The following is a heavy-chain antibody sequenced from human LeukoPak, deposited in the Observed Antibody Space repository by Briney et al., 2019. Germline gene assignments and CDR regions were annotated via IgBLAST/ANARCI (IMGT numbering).Heavy chain of an antibody. Sequence: GGSLRLSCAASRFTFSSYEMNWVRQAPGKGLEWVSYISSSGSTIYYADSVKGRFTISRDNAKNSLYLQMNSLRAEDTAVYYCARDRLIGDYYYYMDVWGKGTTVTVSS. CDR1: RFTFSSYE. J-gene: IGHJ6*03. V-gene: IGHV3-48*03. CDR3: ARDRLIGDYYYYMDV. CDR2: ISSSGSTI. D-gene: IGHD2-21*01.